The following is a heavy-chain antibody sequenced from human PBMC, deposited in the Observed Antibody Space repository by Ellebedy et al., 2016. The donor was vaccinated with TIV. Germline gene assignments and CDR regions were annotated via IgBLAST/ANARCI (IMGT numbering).Heavy chain of an antibody. D-gene: IGHD6-19*01. J-gene: IGHJ6*02. Sequence: ASVKVSXXASGYTFTSYGISWVRQAPGQGLEWMGIINPSGGSTSYAQKFQGRVTMTRDTSTSTVYMELSSLRSEDTAVYYCARDGGSIAVAGMSSYYYGMDVWGQGTTVTVSS. CDR2: INPSGGST. CDR1: GYTFTSYG. CDR3: ARDGGSIAVAGMSSYYYGMDV. V-gene: IGHV1-46*01.